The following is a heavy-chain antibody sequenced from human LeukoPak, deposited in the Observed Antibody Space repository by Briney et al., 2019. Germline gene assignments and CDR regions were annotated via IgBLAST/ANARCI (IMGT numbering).Heavy chain of an antibody. CDR1: GYTFTSYY. J-gene: IGHJ5*02. CDR3: ARDGRYCSSTSCSNWFDP. CDR2: INPSGGSI. Sequence: GASVKVSCKASGYTFTSYYMHWVRQAPGQGLEWMGIINPSGGSISYAQKFQGRVTMTRDMSTSTVYMELSSLRSEDTAVYYCARDGRYCSSTSCSNWFDPWGQGTLVTVSS. D-gene: IGHD2-2*01. V-gene: IGHV1-46*01.